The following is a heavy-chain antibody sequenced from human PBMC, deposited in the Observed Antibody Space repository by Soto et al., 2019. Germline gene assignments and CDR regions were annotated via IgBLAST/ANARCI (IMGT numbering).Heavy chain of an antibody. CDR2: IYHSGST. CDR1: CGSISSYY. V-gene: IGHV4-59*12. CDR3: ARGMTTVTTLDY. D-gene: IGHD4-4*01. Sequence: SETLSLTCTVSCGSISSYYWSWIRQPPGKGLEWIGYIYHSGSTYYNPSLKSRVTISVDRSKNQFSLKLSSVTAADTAVYYCARGMTTVTTLDYWGQGTLVTVS. J-gene: IGHJ4*02.